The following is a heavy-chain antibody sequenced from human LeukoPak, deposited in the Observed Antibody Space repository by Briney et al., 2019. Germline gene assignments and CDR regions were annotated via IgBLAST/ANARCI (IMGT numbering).Heavy chain of an antibody. CDR1: GYTFTGYY. Sequence: ASVKVSCKASGYTFTGYYIHWVPQAPRQGLEWMGRINPNSGGTNYAQKFQGRVTMTTDTSISTAYMELSRLRSDDTAVYYCARSPGYSSRPTDYWGQGTLSSSP. CDR2: INPNSGGT. CDR3: ARSPGYSSRPTDY. D-gene: IGHD6-13*01. J-gene: IGHJ4*02. V-gene: IGHV1-2*06.